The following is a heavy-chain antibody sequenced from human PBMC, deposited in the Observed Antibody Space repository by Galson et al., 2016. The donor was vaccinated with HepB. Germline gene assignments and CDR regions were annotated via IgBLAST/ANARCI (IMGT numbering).Heavy chain of an antibody. J-gene: IGHJ4*02. CDR1: GFTFSSYG. Sequence: SLRLSCAASGFTFSSYGMHWVRQAPGKGLEWVAVIWYDGGKKYYADSVKGRFAISRDNSKNTLYLQMNSLRAEDTSMYYCARSSSCSTINCFLPFDSWGLGTLVTVSS. CDR3: ARSSSCSTINCFLPFDS. V-gene: IGHV3-33*01. D-gene: IGHD2-2*01. CDR2: IWYDGGKK.